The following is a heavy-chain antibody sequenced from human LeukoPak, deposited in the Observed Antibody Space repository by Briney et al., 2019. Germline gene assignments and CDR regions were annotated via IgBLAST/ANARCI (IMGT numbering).Heavy chain of an antibody. D-gene: IGHD3-22*01. Sequence: GGSLRLSCAASGFTFSSYAMSWVRQAPGKGLEWVSAISGSGGSTYYADSVKGRFTISRDNSKNTLYLQMNSLRAEDTAVYYCAKGAHDSSGRGSPIDYWGQGTLVTVSS. J-gene: IGHJ4*02. CDR1: GFTFSSYA. CDR3: AKGAHDSSGRGSPIDY. CDR2: ISGSGGST. V-gene: IGHV3-23*01.